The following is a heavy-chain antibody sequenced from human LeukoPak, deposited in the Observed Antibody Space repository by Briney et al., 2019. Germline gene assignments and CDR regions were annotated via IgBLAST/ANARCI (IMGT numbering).Heavy chain of an antibody. Sequence: ASVKVSCKASGYTFTSYGISWVRQAPGQGLEWMGWISAYNGNTNYAQKLQGRVTMTTDTSTSTAYMELRSLRSDDTAVYYCARDLVLPGIAVDYPFDYWGQGTLVTVSS. CDR2: ISAYNGNT. CDR1: GYTFTSYG. V-gene: IGHV1-18*01. D-gene: IGHD6-19*01. CDR3: ARDLVLPGIAVDYPFDY. J-gene: IGHJ4*02.